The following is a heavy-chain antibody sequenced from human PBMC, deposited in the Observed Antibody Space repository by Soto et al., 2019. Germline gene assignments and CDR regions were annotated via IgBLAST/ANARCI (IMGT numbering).Heavy chain of an antibody. CDR3: ARDRGEWELIESWFDP. CDR2: INPNSGGT. J-gene: IGHJ5*02. Sequence: ASVKVSCKASGYTFTGYYMHSVRQAPGQGLEWMGWINPNSGGTNYAQKFQGRVTMTRDTSISTAYMELSRVRSDDTAVYYCARDRGEWELIESWFDPWGRGTLVTVSS. V-gene: IGHV1-2*02. D-gene: IGHD1-26*01. CDR1: GYTFTGYY.